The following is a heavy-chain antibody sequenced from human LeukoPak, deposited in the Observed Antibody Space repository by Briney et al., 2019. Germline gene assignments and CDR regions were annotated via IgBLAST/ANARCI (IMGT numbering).Heavy chain of an antibody. CDR2: IIPIFGTA. V-gene: IGHV1-69*05. CDR1: GGTFSSYA. Sequence: ASVKVSCKASGGTFSSYAISWVRQAPGQGLEWMGRIIPIFGTANYAQKFQGRVTITTDESTSTAYMELSSLRSEDTAVYYCARTIFGTYYFDYWGQGTLVTVSS. J-gene: IGHJ4*02. CDR3: ARTIFGTYYFDY. D-gene: IGHD3-3*01.